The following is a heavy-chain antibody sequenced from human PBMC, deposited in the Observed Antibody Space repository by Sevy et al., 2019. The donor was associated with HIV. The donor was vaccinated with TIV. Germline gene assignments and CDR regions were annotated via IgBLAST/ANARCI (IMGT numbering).Heavy chain of an antibody. CDR1: GFTFSNAW. Sequence: GGSLRPSCAASGFTFSNAWMSWVRQAPGKGLEWVGRIKSKTDGGTTDYAAPVKGRFTISRDDSKNTLYLQMNSLKTEDTAVYYCTTGSRLRFPEFDYWGQGTLVTVSS. D-gene: IGHD5-12*01. CDR2: IKSKTDGGTT. V-gene: IGHV3-15*01. J-gene: IGHJ4*02. CDR3: TTGSRLRFPEFDY.